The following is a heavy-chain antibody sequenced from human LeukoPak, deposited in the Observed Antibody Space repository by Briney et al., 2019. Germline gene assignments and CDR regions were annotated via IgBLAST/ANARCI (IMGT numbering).Heavy chain of an antibody. D-gene: IGHD6-19*01. Sequence: GGSLRLSCAASGFTFSSYAMSWVRQAPGKGLEWVSAISGSGGSTYYADSVKGRFTISRDNAKNSLYLQMNSLRAEDTALYYCARVSDISVAAYFDYWGQGTLVTVSS. CDR2: ISGSGGST. J-gene: IGHJ4*02. CDR1: GFTFSSYA. V-gene: IGHV3-23*01. CDR3: ARVSDISVAAYFDY.